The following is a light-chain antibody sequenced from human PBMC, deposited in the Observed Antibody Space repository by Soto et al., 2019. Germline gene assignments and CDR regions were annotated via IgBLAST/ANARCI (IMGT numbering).Light chain of an antibody. CDR3: SSYTSSSTLYVV. Sequence: QPVLTQPASVSGSPGQSITISCTGTSSDVGGYNYVSWYQQYPGKAPKLMIYDVSNRPSGVSNRFSGSKSGNTASLTISGLQAEDEADYYCSSYTSSSTLYVVFGGGTQLTVL. V-gene: IGLV2-14*01. CDR2: DVS. CDR1: SSDVGGYNY. J-gene: IGLJ2*01.